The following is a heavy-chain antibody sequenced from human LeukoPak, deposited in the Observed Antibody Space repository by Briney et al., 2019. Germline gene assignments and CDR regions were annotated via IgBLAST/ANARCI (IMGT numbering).Heavy chain of an antibody. V-gene: IGHV1-18*01. J-gene: IGHJ4*02. Sequence: ASVKVSCKASGYTFTSYGISWVRQAPGQGLEWMGWISAYNGNTNYAQKLQGRVTITTDESTSTAYMELSSLRSEDTAVYYCAILLGGGNPDYFDYWGQGTLVTVSS. CDR1: GYTFTSYG. CDR2: ISAYNGNT. D-gene: IGHD4-23*01. CDR3: AILLGGGNPDYFDY.